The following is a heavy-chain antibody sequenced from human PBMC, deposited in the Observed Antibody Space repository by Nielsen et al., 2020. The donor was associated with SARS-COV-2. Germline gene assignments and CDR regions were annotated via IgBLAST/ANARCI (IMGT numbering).Heavy chain of an antibody. CDR2: TYYRSKWYN. V-gene: IGHV6-1*01. CDR1: EDSVSSNSAA. CDR3: ARGAYDFWSGYYNFDQ. J-gene: IGHJ4*02. Sequence: SQTLSLTCAISEDSVSSNSAAWNWIRQSPSRGLEWLGRTYYRSKWYNDYAVSVKSRITINPDTSKNQFSLQLNSVTPEDTAVYYCARGAYDFWSGYYNFDQWGQGTLVTVSS. D-gene: IGHD3-3*01.